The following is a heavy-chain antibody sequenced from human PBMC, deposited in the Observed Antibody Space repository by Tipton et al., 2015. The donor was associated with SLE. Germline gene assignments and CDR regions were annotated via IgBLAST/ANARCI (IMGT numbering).Heavy chain of an antibody. V-gene: IGHV4-39*07. CDR3: ARYYCDSSGLVMVDI. Sequence: TLSLTCTVSGGSISSSSYYWGWIRQPPGKGLEWIGSIYYSGSTYYNPSLKSRITISGDTSSNQFSLSLTSVTAADTAMYYCARYYCDSSGLVMVDIWGQGTMVTVSS. CDR2: IYYSGST. J-gene: IGHJ3*02. D-gene: IGHD3-22*01. CDR1: GGSISSSSYY.